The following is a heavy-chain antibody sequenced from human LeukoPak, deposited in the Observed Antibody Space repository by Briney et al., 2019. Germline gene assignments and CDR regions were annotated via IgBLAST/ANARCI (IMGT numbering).Heavy chain of an antibody. J-gene: IGHJ4*02. Sequence: SETLSLTCTVSGGSISSYYWSWIRQPAGKGLEWIGRIYTSGSTNYNPSLKSRVTMSVDTSKNQFSLKLSSVTAADTAVYYCARNSGYYYDSSGYYRHWGQGTLVTVSS. CDR1: GGSISSYY. D-gene: IGHD3-22*01. CDR2: IYTSGST. CDR3: ARNSGYYYDSSGYYRH. V-gene: IGHV4-4*07.